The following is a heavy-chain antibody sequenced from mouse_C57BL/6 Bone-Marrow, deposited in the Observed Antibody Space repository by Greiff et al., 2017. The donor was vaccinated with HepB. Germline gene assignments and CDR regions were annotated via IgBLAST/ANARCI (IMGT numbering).Heavy chain of an antibody. Sequence: LVESGAELVRPGASVTLSCKASGYTFTDYEMHWVKQTPVHGLEWIGAIDPETGGTAYNQKFKGKAILTADKSSSTAYMELRSLTSEDSAVYYCTRDYGSSYDGDYWGQGTTLTVSS. CDR1: GYTFTDYE. V-gene: IGHV1-15*01. J-gene: IGHJ2*01. CDR2: IDPETGGT. D-gene: IGHD1-1*01. CDR3: TRDYGSSYDGDY.